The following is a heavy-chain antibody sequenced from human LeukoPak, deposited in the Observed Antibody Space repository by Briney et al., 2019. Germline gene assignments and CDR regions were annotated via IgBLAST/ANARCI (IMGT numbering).Heavy chain of an antibody. CDR1: GGTFSSYA. J-gene: IGHJ4*02. D-gene: IGHD3-10*01. V-gene: IGHV1-69*04. CDR3: ARVPYGSGSYRPFDY. Sequence: SVKVSCKASGGTFSSYAISWVRQAPGQGLEWMGRIIPILGIANYAQKFQGRVTITADKSTSTAYMELSSLRSEDTAVYYCARVPYGSGSYRPFDYWGQGTLVTVSS. CDR2: IIPILGIA.